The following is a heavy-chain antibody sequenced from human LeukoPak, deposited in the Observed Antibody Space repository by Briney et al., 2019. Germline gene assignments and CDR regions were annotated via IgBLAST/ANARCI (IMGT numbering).Heavy chain of an antibody. J-gene: IGHJ4*02. CDR1: GGSISSYY. Sequence: TSETLSLTCTVSGGSISSYYWSWIRQPPGKGLECLGYIYYSGSTNYNPSLKSRVTISVDTSKNQFSLKLSSVTAADTAVYYCARQGRERTFDYWGQGTLVTVSS. V-gene: IGHV4-59*08. D-gene: IGHD1-1*01. CDR2: IYYSGST. CDR3: ARQGRERTFDY.